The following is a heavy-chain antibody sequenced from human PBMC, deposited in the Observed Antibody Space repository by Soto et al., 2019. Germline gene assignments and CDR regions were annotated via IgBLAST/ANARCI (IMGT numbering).Heavy chain of an antibody. Sequence: QVQLVQSGAEVQRPGSSVKVSYKASGGTFSSYAISWVRQAPGQGLEWMGGINPIFGTPHYAQKYQGRVTITADTFTNTAYMEFTRLTSDDTAVYFCAREGRHFDYWGQGTLVTVSS. J-gene: IGHJ4*02. V-gene: IGHV1-69*06. CDR3: AREGRHFDY. CDR2: INPIFGTP. CDR1: GGTFSSYA.